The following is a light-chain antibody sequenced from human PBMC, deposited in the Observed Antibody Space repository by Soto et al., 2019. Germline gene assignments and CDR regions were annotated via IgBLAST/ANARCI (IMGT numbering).Light chain of an antibody. J-gene: IGLJ2*01. CDR2: GNS. Sequence: QSVLTQPPSVSGAPGQRVTISCTGSSSNIGGGYDVHWYQQLPGTAPKLLIYGNSNRPSGVPDRFSGSKSGTSASLAITGLQAEEEADYYCQSYESSLDVVFGGGTKLTVL. CDR3: QSYESSLDVV. V-gene: IGLV1-40*01. CDR1: SSNIGGGYD.